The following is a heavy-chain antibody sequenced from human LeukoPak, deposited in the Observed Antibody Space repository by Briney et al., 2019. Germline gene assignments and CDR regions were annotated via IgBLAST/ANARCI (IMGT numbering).Heavy chain of an antibody. D-gene: IGHD6-19*01. V-gene: IGHV3-66*02. CDR3: ARELWLSPRYYYYYMDV. CDR1: GFTVSSNY. CDR2: IYSGGST. Sequence: GGSLRLSCAASGFTVSSNYVSWVRQAPGKGLEWVSVIYSGGSTYYADSVKGRFTISRDNSKNTLYLQMNSLRAEDTAVYYCARELWLSPRYYYYYMDVWGKGTTVTVSS. J-gene: IGHJ6*03.